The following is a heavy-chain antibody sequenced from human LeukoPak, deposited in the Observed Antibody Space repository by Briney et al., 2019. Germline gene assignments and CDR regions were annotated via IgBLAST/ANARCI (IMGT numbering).Heavy chain of an antibody. Sequence: GSLRLSCAASGFTFSSYSMNWVRQAPGKGLEWIGYIYYSGSTNYNPSLKSRVTISVDTSKNQFSLKLSSVTAADTAVYYCARRDGRLGAAFDIWGQGTMVTVSS. V-gene: IGHV4-59*08. CDR3: ARRDGRLGAAFDI. D-gene: IGHD4-11*01. CDR2: IYYSGST. J-gene: IGHJ3*02. CDR1: GFTFSSYS.